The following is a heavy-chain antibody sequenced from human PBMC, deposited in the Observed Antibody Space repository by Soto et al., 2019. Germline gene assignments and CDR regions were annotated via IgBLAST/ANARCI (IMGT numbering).Heavy chain of an antibody. Sequence: EVQLVESGGGLVQPGGSLRLSCAASGFTFSSYWMHWVRQAPGKGLVWVSRINSDGRSTSYADSVKGRFTISRDNAKNSLYQQMISLRAEDAAVYYCARDFRGRPGHTDYWGQGTLVTVSS. V-gene: IGHV3-74*01. CDR3: ARDFRGRPGHTDY. CDR1: GFTFSSYW. J-gene: IGHJ4*02. D-gene: IGHD3-10*01. CDR2: INSDGRST.